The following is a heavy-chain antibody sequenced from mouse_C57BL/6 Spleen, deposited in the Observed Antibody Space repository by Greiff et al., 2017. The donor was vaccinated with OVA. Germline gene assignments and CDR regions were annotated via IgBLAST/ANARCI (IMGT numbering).Heavy chain of an antibody. V-gene: IGHV1-82*01. J-gene: IGHJ2*01. CDR1: GYAFSSSW. CDR2: IYPGDGDT. D-gene: IGHD1-1*01. CDR3: ARQGNYGSSYYFDY. Sequence: QVQLQQSGPELVKPGASVKISCKASGYAFSSSWMNWVKQRPGKGLEWIGRIYPGDGDTNYNGKFKGKATLTADKSSSTAYMQLSSLTSEDSAVYFCARQGNYGSSYYFDYWGQGTTLTVSS.